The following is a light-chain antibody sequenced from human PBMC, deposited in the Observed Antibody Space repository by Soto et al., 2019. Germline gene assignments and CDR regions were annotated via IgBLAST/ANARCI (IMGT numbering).Light chain of an antibody. J-gene: IGLJ2*01. CDR3: RSYTSSNTGV. V-gene: IGLV2-14*03. CDR2: DVS. CDR1: SSDVGGYDY. Sequence: QSALTQPASVSGSPGQSITISCTGTSSDVGGYDYVSWYQHHPGKAPKLMIYDVSNRPSGVSNRFSGSKSGNTASLTISGLQAEDEADYYCRSYTSSNTGVFGGGTKLTVL.